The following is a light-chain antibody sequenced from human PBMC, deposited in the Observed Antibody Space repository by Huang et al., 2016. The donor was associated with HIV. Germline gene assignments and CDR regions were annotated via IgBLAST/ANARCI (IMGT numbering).Light chain of an antibody. CDR2: GAS. Sequence: EIVLTQSPGTLSLSPGERATLSCRASQSVDRNFLAWYQQKPGQAPRLLIFGASTRATGIPDRFRGSGSGTEFIFTISRLEPEDSAVFYCQQYGTSPATFGQGTKLEIK. J-gene: IGKJ2*01. CDR1: QSVDRNF. CDR3: QQYGTSPAT. V-gene: IGKV3-20*01.